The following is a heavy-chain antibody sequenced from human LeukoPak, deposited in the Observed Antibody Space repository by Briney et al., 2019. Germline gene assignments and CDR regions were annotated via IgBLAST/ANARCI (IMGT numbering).Heavy chain of an antibody. V-gene: IGHV3-30*18. J-gene: IGHJ4*02. Sequence: GGSLRLSCAASGFIFSTYDMHWFRQAPVKGLEWVAVVSYDGSNIYHAASVQGRFTISRDNSKNTLYLQMNSLRAEDTAVYYCAKSLDAQAVADPFDYCGQGTLVTVSS. CDR1: GFIFSTYD. D-gene: IGHD6-19*01. CDR2: VSYDGSNI. CDR3: AKSLDAQAVADPFDY.